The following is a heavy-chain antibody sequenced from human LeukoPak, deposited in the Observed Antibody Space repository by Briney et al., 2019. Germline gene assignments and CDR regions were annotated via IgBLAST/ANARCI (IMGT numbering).Heavy chain of an antibody. CDR3: AKGQRTSVWSDY. D-gene: IGHD2-21*01. Sequence: GGSLRLSCAASGFTFSTYAMSWVRQAPGKGLEWVSTISGSGGSTYYADSVKGRFTISRDNSKNTLYLQMNSLRAEDTAVYYCAKGQRTSVWSDYWGQGTLVTVSS. CDR2: ISGSGGST. J-gene: IGHJ4*02. CDR1: GFTFSTYA. V-gene: IGHV3-23*01.